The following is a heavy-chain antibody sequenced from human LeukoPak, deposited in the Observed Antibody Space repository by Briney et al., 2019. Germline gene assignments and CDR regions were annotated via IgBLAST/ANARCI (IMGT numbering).Heavy chain of an antibody. D-gene: IGHD2-21*02. CDR2: IYYSGST. V-gene: IGHV4-59*01. J-gene: IGHJ4*02. Sequence: SETLSLTCTVSGGSISSYYWSWIRQPPGKGLEWIGYIYYSGSTNYNPSLKSRVTISVDTSKNQFSLKLSSVTAADTAVYYCASTPVVTAIHYFDYWGQGTLVTVSP. CDR3: ASTPVVTAIHYFDY. CDR1: GGSISSYY.